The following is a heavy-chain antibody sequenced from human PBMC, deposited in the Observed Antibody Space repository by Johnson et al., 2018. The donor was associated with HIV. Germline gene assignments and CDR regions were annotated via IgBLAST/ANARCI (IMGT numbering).Heavy chain of an antibody. CDR3: AREGGLRFLEWLSDAFDI. V-gene: IGHV3-13*01. CDR2: IGTAGDT. CDR1: GFTFSSYD. D-gene: IGHD3-3*01. Sequence: EVQLVESGGGLVQPGRSLRLSCTASGFTFSSYDMHWVRQATGKGLEWVSAIGTAGDTYYPGSVKGRFTISRENAKNSLYLQMNSLRAEDTALYYCAREGGLRFLEWLSDAFDIWGQGTMVTVSS. J-gene: IGHJ3*02.